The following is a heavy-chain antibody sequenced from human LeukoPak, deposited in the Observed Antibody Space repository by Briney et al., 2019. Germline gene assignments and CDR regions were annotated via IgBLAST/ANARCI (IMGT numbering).Heavy chain of an antibody. Sequence: SETLSLSCTVSGGSISSSSYYWGWIRQPPGKGLEWIGSINYSGSTYYNPSLKSRVTISVDTSKNQFSLKLSSVTAADTAVYYCARGAAAGREPSYYFDYWGQGTLVTVSS. J-gene: IGHJ4*02. D-gene: IGHD6-13*01. CDR2: INYSGST. CDR1: GGSISSSSYY. CDR3: ARGAAAGREPSYYFDY. V-gene: IGHV4-39*07.